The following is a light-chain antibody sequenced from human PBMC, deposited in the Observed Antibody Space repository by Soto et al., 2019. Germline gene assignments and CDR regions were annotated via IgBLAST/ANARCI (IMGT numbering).Light chain of an antibody. CDR3: PQTSRLPLP. CDR2: AAS. Sequence: IQITQSPSCLPASVGDRVSVTCRASQSIRGYLNWYQHKPATAPKLLIFAASRLQTGVPLRFSGSGSGTNFTLTIINFHPADFATYSCPQTSRLPLPFAGGTKVDI. V-gene: IGKV1-39*01. CDR1: QSIRGY. J-gene: IGKJ4*01.